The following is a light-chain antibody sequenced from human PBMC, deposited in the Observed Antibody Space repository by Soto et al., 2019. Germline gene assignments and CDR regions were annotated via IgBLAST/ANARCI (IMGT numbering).Light chain of an antibody. V-gene: IGLV1-44*01. CDR1: SSNIGSNS. Sequence: QSVLTQPPSASGTPGQRVTISCSGSSSNIGSNSVNWYQQLPGTAPKLLIYSSNQRPSGVPDRFSDSKSGTSASLAISGLQSEDEADYYCAAWDDSLNGDVFGTGTKVTVL. CDR2: SSN. J-gene: IGLJ1*01. CDR3: AAWDDSLNGDV.